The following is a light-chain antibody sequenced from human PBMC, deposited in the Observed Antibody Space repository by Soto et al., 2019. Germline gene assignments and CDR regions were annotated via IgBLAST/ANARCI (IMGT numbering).Light chain of an antibody. V-gene: IGLV2-18*01. CDR3: SLYTSENTYV. CDR1: SSDVGGYNY. Sequence: QSALTQPRSVSGSPGQSVTISCTGTSSDVGGYNYVSWYQQPPGTAPKLIIYEASNRPSGVPDRFSGSKSGNTASLTISGLQAADEADYYCSLYTSENTYVFGTGTKV. CDR2: EAS. J-gene: IGLJ1*01.